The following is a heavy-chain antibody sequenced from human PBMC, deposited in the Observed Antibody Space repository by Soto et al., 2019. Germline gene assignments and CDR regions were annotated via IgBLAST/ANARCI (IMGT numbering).Heavy chain of an antibody. CDR1: GGSFSGYY. Sequence: PSETLSLTCAVYGGSFSGYYWSWIRQPPGKGLEWIGEINHSGSTNYNPSLKSRVTISVDTSKNQFSLKLSSVTAADTAVYYCARDIRGYPFGNWFDSWGQGTLVTVSS. V-gene: IGHV4-34*01. CDR2: INHSGST. D-gene: IGHD2-15*01. J-gene: IGHJ5*01. CDR3: ARDIRGYPFGNWFDS.